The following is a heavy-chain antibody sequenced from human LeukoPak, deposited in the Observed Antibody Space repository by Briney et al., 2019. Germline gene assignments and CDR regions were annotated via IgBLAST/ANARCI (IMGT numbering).Heavy chain of an antibody. CDR2: IYTSGST. CDR3: ARDSCSSTSCYIDNWFDP. D-gene: IGHD2-2*02. V-gene: IGHV4-61*02. Sequence: SETLSLTCTVSGGSISSGSYYWSWIRQPAGKGLEWIGRIYTSGSTNYNPSLKSRVTISVDTSKNQFSLKLSSVTAADTAVYYCARDSCSSTSCYIDNWFDPWGQGTLVTVSS. J-gene: IGHJ5*02. CDR1: GGSISSGSYY.